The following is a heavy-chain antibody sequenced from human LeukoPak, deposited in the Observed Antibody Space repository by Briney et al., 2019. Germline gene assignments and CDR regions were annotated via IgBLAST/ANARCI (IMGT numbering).Heavy chain of an antibody. Sequence: SETLSLTCAVYGESFSGYYWTWIRQAPGKGLEWIGEINPSGRISYNPSLKSRLTISVDASKNQFSLNLKSLTAADTAVYSCARGRHEITMILVVMTAVSYYLDVWGKGTTVTVS. CDR2: INPSGRI. CDR1: GESFSGYY. CDR3: ARGRHEITMILVVMTAVSYYLDV. J-gene: IGHJ6*03. D-gene: IGHD3-22*01. V-gene: IGHV4-34*01.